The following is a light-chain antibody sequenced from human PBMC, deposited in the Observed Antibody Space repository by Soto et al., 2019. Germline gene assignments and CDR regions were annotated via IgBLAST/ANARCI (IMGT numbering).Light chain of an antibody. J-gene: IGLJ1*01. CDR1: SSDVGGYNY. CDR2: GVT. CDR3: SSYTSASTLLYL. V-gene: IGLV2-14*01. Sequence: QSVLTQPASVSGSPGQSITISCTGTSSDVGGYNYVSWYQQHPGIAPKLLIYGVTNRPSGVSTRFSGSKSGNTASLTISGLLAEAEADCHCSSYTSASTLLYLFGTGTKLTVL.